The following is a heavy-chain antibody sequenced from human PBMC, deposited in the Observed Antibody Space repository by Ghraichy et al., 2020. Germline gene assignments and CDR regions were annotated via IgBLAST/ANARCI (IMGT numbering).Heavy chain of an antibody. CDR1: GGSISSYY. Sequence: SETLSLTCTVSGGSISSYYWSWIRQPAGKGLEWIGRIYTSGSTNYNPSLKSRVTMSVDTSKNQFSPKLSSVTAADTAVYYCARGTCSGGSCYIDAFDIWGQGTMVTVSS. CDR3: ARGTCSGGSCYIDAFDI. D-gene: IGHD2-15*01. CDR2: IYTSGST. V-gene: IGHV4-4*07. J-gene: IGHJ3*02.